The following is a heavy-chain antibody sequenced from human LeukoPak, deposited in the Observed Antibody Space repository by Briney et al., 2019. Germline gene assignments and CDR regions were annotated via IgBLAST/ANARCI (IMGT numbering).Heavy chain of an antibody. J-gene: IGHJ4*02. CDR3: ARARESMATAGSYFDY. V-gene: IGHV4-59*12. CDR1: GGSISGYY. Sequence: SETLSLTCTVAGGSISGYYWNWIRQSPGKGLEWIGYVFYSGTTKYNPSLESRVTMSVDTSQNQFSLKLSSVTAADTAVYYCARARESMATAGSYFDYWGQGTLVTVSS. D-gene: IGHD6-13*01. CDR2: VFYSGTT.